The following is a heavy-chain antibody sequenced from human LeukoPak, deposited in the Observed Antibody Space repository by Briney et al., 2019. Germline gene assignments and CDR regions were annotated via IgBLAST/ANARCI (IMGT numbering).Heavy chain of an antibody. CDR3: ARASAAAGDYYYYYMDV. J-gene: IGHJ6*03. D-gene: IGHD6-13*01. CDR1: GYTFTGYY. CDR2: INPNSGGT. V-gene: IGHV1-2*06. Sequence: ASVKVSCKASGYTFTGYYMHWVRQAPGQGLEWMGRINPNSGGTNYAQKFQGRVTMTRDTSISTAYMELSRLRSDDTAVYYCARASAAAGDYYYYYMDVWGKGTTVTVSS.